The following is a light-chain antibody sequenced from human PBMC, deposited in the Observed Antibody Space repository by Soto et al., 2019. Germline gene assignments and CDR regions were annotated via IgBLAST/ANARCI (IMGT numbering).Light chain of an antibody. J-gene: IGKJ5*01. V-gene: IGKV1-39*01. CDR1: QSIGRY. Sequence: DIQMTQSPSSLSASVGERVTITCRASQSIGRYLNWYQQKPGKAPKLLIYAASSLQSGVPSRFSGSGSGTDFTLTISSLQPEDFATYYCQQSYSTLTWTFGQGTRLEIK. CDR2: AAS. CDR3: QQSYSTLTWT.